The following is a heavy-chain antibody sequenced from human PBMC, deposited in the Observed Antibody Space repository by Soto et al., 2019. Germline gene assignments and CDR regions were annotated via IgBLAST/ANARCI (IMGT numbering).Heavy chain of an antibody. D-gene: IGHD1-1*01. V-gene: IGHV1-18*01. J-gene: IGHJ4*02. CDR1: GYAFTTYG. CDR3: ARGRYGDY. Sequence: QVHLVQSGAEVKKPGASVKVSCQGSGYAFTTYGITWVRQAPGQGLEWMGWISAHNGNTNYARKLQGRVTVTRNTSTSTAYMGLRSLRYDDSAVDYCARGRYGDYWGQGALVTVSS. CDR2: ISAHNGNT.